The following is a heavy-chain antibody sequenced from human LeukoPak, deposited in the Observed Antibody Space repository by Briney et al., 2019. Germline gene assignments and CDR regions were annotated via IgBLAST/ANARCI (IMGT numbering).Heavy chain of an antibody. D-gene: IGHD4-23*01. CDR2: INWNGGST. Sequence: PGGSLRLSCAASGFTFDDYAMTWVRQGPGKGLEWVSNINWNGGSTAYADSVKGRFTISRDNAKNSLYLQMNSLRAEDTAFYYCARHLYGGTVNWFDPRGQGTLVTVSS. J-gene: IGHJ5*02. V-gene: IGHV3-20*04. CDR1: GFTFDDYA. CDR3: ARHLYGGTVNWFDP.